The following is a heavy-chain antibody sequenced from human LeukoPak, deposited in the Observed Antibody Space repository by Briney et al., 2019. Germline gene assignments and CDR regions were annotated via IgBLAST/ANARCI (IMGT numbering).Heavy chain of an antibody. D-gene: IGHD6-13*01. V-gene: IGHV4-38-2*02. CDR1: GYSISSGYY. CDR3: ARVLMGIAAAADSFDY. Sequence: PSETLSLXCTVSGYSISSGYYWGWIRQPPGKGLEWIGSIYHSGGTYYNPSLKSRVTISVDTSKNQFSLKLSSVTAADTAVYYCARVLMGIAAAADSFDYWGQGTLVTVSS. J-gene: IGHJ4*02. CDR2: IYHSGGT.